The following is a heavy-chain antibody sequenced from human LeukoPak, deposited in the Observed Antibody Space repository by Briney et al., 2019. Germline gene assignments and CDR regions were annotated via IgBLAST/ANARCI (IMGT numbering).Heavy chain of an antibody. CDR3: ARPYSSGWYLDGY. V-gene: IGHV3-48*03. CDR1: GFTFSSYE. CDR2: ISSSGSTI. Sequence: PGGSLRLSCAASGFTFSSYEMNWVRQDPGKGLEWVSYISSSGSTIYYADSVKGRFTISRDNAKNSLYLQMNSLRAEDTAVYYCARPYSSGWYLDGYWGQGTLVTVSS. J-gene: IGHJ4*02. D-gene: IGHD6-19*01.